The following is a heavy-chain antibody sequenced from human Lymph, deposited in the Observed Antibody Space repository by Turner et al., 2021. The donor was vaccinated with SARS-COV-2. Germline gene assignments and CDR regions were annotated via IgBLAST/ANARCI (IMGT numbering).Heavy chain of an antibody. J-gene: IGHJ6*02. CDR3: ANLYPTVSWEFPYGMDV. V-gene: IGHV3-23*01. Sequence: EVQLLESGGGLVQPGGSLRLSCAASGFTFNNSAMSWVRQEPGKGLEWVSTISGSGGSTYYADSVKGRFIISRDNSKNTLYLKMNSLRAEDTAVYYCANLYPTVSWEFPYGMDVWGQGTTVTVSS. D-gene: IGHD3-16*01. CDR1: GFTFNNSA. CDR2: ISGSGGST.